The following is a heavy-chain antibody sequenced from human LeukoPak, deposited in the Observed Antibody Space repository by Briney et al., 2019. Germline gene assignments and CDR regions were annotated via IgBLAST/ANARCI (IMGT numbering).Heavy chain of an antibody. D-gene: IGHD6-6*01. Sequence: GEPLKISCKGSGYSFTSYWIGWVRQVPGKGLEWMGIIYPGDSDTRYSPSFQGQVTISADKSISTAYLQWSSLKASDTAMYYCARMESSSFFDYWGQGTLVTVSS. CDR3: ARMESSSFFDY. CDR2: IYPGDSDT. J-gene: IGHJ4*02. CDR1: GYSFTSYW. V-gene: IGHV5-51*01.